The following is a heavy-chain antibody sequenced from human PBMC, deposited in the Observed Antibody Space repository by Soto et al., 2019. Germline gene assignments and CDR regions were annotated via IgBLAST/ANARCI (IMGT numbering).Heavy chain of an antibody. CDR1: GFTVSTHY. V-gene: IGHV3-53*05. Sequence: GGSLRLSCAASGFTVSTHYMSWVRQAPGKGLEWVAIIYSGGSTKYAGSVMGRFSISGDKASNTLYLEMSSLRSEDTAVYYCASKVYSSSSPVISSDYWGQGTLVTVSS. D-gene: IGHD6-6*01. CDR3: ASKVYSSSSPVISSDY. CDR2: IYSGGST. J-gene: IGHJ4*02.